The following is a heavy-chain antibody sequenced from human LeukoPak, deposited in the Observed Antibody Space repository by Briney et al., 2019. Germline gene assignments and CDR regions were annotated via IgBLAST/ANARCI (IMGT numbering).Heavy chain of an antibody. CDR2: IYPGDSDT. V-gene: IGHV5-51*01. Sequence: GESLKISRKGSGYSFTNYWIAWVRQMPGKGLDWMGIIYPGDSDTTYSPSFQGQVTISADKSFSTAYLQWSSLKASDTAMYYCARLVTSSSDYTRGYFGSWGQGTLVTVSS. CDR1: GYSFTNYW. CDR3: ARLVTSSSDYTRGYFGS. J-gene: IGHJ5*02. D-gene: IGHD6-25*01.